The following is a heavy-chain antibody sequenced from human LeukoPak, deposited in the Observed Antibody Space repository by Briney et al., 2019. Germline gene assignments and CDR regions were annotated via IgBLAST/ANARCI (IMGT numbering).Heavy chain of an antibody. CDR1: GFILSDHY. CDR2: IRHKADGYTT. D-gene: IGHD3-10*01. V-gene: IGHV3-72*01. CDR3: GVHGWAFDY. J-gene: IGHJ4*02. Sequence: PGGSLRLSCAASGFILSDHYMDWVRQAPGKGLKWVGRIRHKADGYTTEYAASVKGRFSISRVDSKNSLYLQMNSLKTEDTAVYYCGVHGWAFDYWGQGALVTVSS.